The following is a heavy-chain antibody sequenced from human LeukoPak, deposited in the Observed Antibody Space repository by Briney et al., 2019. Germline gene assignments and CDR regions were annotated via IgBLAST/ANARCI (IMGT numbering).Heavy chain of an antibody. D-gene: IGHD3-9*01. CDR2: GHKSGST. CDR3: ARLTGYSSESWFDP. CDR1: GASISSDY. Sequence: SETLSLTCTVSGASISSDYWTWIRQPPGKGLEWIGCGHKSGSTHYNPSLRSRVTISVDTSKNQFSLKLRSVTAADTAVYYCARLTGYSSESWFDPWGQGTLVTVSS. V-gene: IGHV4-59*01. J-gene: IGHJ5*02.